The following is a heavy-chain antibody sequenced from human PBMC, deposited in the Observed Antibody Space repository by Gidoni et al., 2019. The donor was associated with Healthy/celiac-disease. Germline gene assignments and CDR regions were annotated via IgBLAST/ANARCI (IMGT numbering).Heavy chain of an antibody. CDR2: ISSSSSTI. D-gene: IGHD6-6*01. J-gene: IGHJ6*02. CDR3: ARDLHSSSLWVATKYYYGMDV. Sequence: EVQLVESGGGLVQPGGSLRLSCAASGFTFSSYSMNWVRQAPGKGLEWVSYISSSSSTIYYADSVKGRFTISRDNAKNSLYLQMNSLRAEDTAVYYCARDLHSSSLWVATKYYYGMDVWGQGTTVTVSS. V-gene: IGHV3-48*01. CDR1: GFTFSSYS.